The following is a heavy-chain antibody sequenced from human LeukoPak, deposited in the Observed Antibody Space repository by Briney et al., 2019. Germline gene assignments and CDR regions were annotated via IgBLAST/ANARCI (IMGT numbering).Heavy chain of an antibody. CDR3: ARHPESYYGMDV. Sequence: SETLSLTCTVSGGSISSYYWSWIRQPPGKGLEWIGYIYYSGSTNYNPSLKSRVTISVDTSKNQFSLKLSSVTAADTAVYYCARHPESYYGMDVWGQGTTVIVSS. J-gene: IGHJ6*02. V-gene: IGHV4-59*08. CDR2: IYYSGST. CDR1: GGSISSYY.